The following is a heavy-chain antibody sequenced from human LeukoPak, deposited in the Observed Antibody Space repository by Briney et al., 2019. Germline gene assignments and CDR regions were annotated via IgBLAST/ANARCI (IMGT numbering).Heavy chain of an antibody. Sequence: PSETLSLTCAVSGYSISSGYYWGWIRQPPGKGLEWIGGIYHSGSTYYNPSLKSRVTISVDTSKNQFSLKLGSVTAADTAVYYCARHPSSSSSLYYYYMDVWGKGTTVTVSS. V-gene: IGHV4-38-2*01. CDR2: IYHSGST. CDR1: GYSISSGYY. J-gene: IGHJ6*03. CDR3: ARHPSSSSSLYYYYMDV. D-gene: IGHD6-6*01.